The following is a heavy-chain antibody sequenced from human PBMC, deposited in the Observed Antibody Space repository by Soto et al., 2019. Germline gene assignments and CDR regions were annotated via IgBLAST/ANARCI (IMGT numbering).Heavy chain of an antibody. Sequence: ASVKVSCKASGYTFSSYWIHWVRQAPGQGLEWMGIVNPSGGTTSYAQKYQGRVTMTSDTSTSTVYIDLSSLRSEDTAVYYCARTHYHDSSGYYQPRKFDAFDVWG. D-gene: IGHD3-22*01. J-gene: IGHJ3*01. CDR2: VNPSGGTT. CDR1: GYTFSSYW. CDR3: ARTHYHDSSGYYQPRKFDAFDV. V-gene: IGHV1-46*01.